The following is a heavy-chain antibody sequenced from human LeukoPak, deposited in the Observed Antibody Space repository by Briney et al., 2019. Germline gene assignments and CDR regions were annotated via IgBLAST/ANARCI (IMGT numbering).Heavy chain of an antibody. CDR3: ARGGSESILLDY. V-gene: IGHV3-48*04. Sequence: GGSLRLSCAASGFTFSSYWMSWVRQAPGKGLEWVSYISSSGSTIYYADSVKGRFTISRDNAKNSLYLQMNSLRAEDTAVYYCARGGSESILLDYWGQGTLVTVSS. D-gene: IGHD2/OR15-2a*01. CDR1: GFTFSSYW. CDR2: ISSSGSTI. J-gene: IGHJ4*02.